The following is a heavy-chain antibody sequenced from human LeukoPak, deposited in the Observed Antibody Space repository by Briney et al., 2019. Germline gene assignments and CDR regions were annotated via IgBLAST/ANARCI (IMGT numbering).Heavy chain of an antibody. D-gene: IGHD3-22*01. CDR1: GYTFTGYY. CDR3: ARDLGNYYDSSGYSFY. Sequence: ASVKVSCKASGYTFTGYYMHWVRQAPGQGLEWMGWINPNSGGTSYAQKFQGRVTMTRDTSISTAYMELSRLRSDDTAVYYCARDLGNYYDSSGYSFYWGQGTLVTVSS. J-gene: IGHJ4*02. CDR2: INPNSGGT. V-gene: IGHV1-2*02.